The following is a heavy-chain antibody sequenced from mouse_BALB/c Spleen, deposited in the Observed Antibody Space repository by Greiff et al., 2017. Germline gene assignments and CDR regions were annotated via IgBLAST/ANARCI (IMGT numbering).Heavy chain of an antibody. CDR3: ARDGVPHYYAMDY. J-gene: IGHJ4*01. Sequence: VMLVESGPGLVAPSQSLSITCTVSGFSLTSYGVHWVRQPPGKGLEWLGVIWAGGSTNYNSALMSRLSISKDNSKSQVFLKMNSLQTDDTAMYYCARDGVPHYYAMDYWGQGTSVTVSS. CDR2: IWAGGST. CDR1: GFSLTSYG. V-gene: IGHV2-9*02.